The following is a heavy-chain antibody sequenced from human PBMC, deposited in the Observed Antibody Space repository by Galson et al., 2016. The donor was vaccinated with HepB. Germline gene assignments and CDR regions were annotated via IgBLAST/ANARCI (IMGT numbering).Heavy chain of an antibody. V-gene: IGHV3-43*01. Sequence: SLRLSCAASGFSFEDYAMHWVRQAPGQGLEWVSLISWDGGGTYYADSVNGRFTVYRDNNKNSLYLQMTSLRTEDTALYSCAKPMTYYFGTTDGFDMWGQGTKVTVSS. D-gene: IGHD3-10*01. CDR2: ISWDGGGT. CDR3: AKPMTYYFGTTDGFDM. CDR1: GFSFEDYA. J-gene: IGHJ3*02.